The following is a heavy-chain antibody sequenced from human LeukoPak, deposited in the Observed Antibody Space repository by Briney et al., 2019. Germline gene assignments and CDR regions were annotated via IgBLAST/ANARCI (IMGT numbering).Heavy chain of an antibody. CDR3: ARAPEYYYDSSGYFHSFPFDY. Sequence: ASVKVSCKASGYTFTSYAMNWVRQAPGQGLEWMGWINTTTGNPTYAQGFTGRFVFSLDTSVSTAYLQISSLKAEDTAVYYCARAPEYYYDSSGYFHSFPFDYWGQGTLVTVSS. V-gene: IGHV7-4-1*02. J-gene: IGHJ4*02. D-gene: IGHD3-22*01. CDR1: GYTFTSYA. CDR2: INTTTGNP.